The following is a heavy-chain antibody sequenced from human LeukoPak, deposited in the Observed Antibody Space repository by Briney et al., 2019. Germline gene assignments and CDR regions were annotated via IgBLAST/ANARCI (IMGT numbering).Heavy chain of an antibody. V-gene: IGHV3-48*02. CDR3: ARVDYFES. Sequence: GGSLRLSCVGSGFTFSSYSMSWVRQAPGKGLVWLSYISSSSGTIYYADSVKGRFTISRDNAKNSLYLQMNSLTDEDTAVYYCARVDYFESWGQGTLVTVSS. CDR1: GFTFSSYS. J-gene: IGHJ4*02. CDR2: ISSSSGTI.